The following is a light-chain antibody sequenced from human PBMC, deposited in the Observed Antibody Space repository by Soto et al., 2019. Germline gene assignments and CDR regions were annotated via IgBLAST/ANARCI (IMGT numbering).Light chain of an antibody. CDR3: ASYTSSRVWV. J-gene: IGLJ3*02. Sequence: QSALTQPPSVSGSPGQSVTISCTGTSSDVGSYNRVSWYQQPPGTAPKLIIYEVTNRPSGVPVRFSGSKSANMASLTISGLQAEDDADYYCASYTSSRVWVFGAGTTLTVL. V-gene: IGLV2-18*02. CDR1: SSDVGSYNR. CDR2: EVT.